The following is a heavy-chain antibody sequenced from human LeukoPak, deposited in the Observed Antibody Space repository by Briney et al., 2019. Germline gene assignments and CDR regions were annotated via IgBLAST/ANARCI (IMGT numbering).Heavy chain of an antibody. CDR2: ISYDGSNK. CDR1: GFTFSSYA. J-gene: IGHJ3*02. V-gene: IGHV3-30-3*01. CDR3: ARVSTRQSSNYVGDAFDI. D-gene: IGHD4-11*01. Sequence: GGSLRLSCAASGFTFSSYAMHWVRQAPGKGLEWVAVISYDGSNKYYADSVKGRFTISRDNFKNTLYLQMNSLRAEDTAVYYCARVSTRQSSNYVGDAFDIWGQGTMVTVSS.